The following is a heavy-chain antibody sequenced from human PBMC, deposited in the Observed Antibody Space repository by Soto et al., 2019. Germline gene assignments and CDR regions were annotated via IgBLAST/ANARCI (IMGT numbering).Heavy chain of an antibody. CDR1: GFTFSSYE. CDR3: ARGWDDFWSGKREDYYYGMDV. D-gene: IGHD3-3*01. CDR2: ISSSGSTI. V-gene: IGHV3-48*03. Sequence: PGGSLRLSCAASGFTFSSYEMNWVRQAPGKGLEWVSYISSSGSTIYYADSVKGRFTISRDNAKNSLYLQMNSLRAEDTAVYYCARGWDDFWSGKREDYYYGMDVWGQGTTVTVSS. J-gene: IGHJ6*02.